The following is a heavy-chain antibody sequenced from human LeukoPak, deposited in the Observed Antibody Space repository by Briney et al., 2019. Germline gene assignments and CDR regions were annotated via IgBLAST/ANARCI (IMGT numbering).Heavy chain of an antibody. Sequence: GGSLRLSCAASGLTFSNYAMNWVRQAPGNGLEWASGISGSGINSYYADSVKGRFTISRDNSKNTLYLQMNSLRAEDTAVYHCASSRIAVAGTVDYWGQGTLVTVSS. CDR2: ISGSGINS. V-gene: IGHV3-23*01. CDR1: GLTFSNYA. D-gene: IGHD6-19*01. J-gene: IGHJ4*02. CDR3: ASSRIAVAGTVDY.